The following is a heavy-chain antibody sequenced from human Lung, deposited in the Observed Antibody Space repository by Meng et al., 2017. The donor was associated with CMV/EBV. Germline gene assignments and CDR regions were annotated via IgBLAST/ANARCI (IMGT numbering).Heavy chain of an antibody. Sequence: LXCAVYGGSFSGYYWSWIRQPPGKGLEWIGEINHSGSTNYNPSLKSRVTISVDTSKNQFSLKLSSVTAADTAVYYCARGRVTGTTGGWFDPWGPGNLV. J-gene: IGHJ5*02. V-gene: IGHV4-34*01. CDR1: GGSFSGYY. CDR2: INHSGST. CDR3: ARGRVTGTTGGWFDP. D-gene: IGHD1-7*01.